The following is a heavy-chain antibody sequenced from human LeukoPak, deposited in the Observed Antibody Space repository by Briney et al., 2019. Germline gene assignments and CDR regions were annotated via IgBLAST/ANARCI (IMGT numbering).Heavy chain of an antibody. V-gene: IGHV4-39*01. D-gene: IGHD3-22*01. CDR2: IYYSGIT. Sequence: KPSETLSLTCTVSGGSISSNNFYWDWIRQPPGKGLEWIGNIYYSGITYYNPSLNSRVTISVDTSRNQFSLKLSSVTATDTAVYYCARMIGDDAFDIWGQGTMVTVSS. CDR1: GGSISSNNFY. CDR3: ARMIGDDAFDI. J-gene: IGHJ3*02.